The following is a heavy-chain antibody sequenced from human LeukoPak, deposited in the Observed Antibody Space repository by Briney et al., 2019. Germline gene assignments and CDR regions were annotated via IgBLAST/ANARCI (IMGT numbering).Heavy chain of an antibody. D-gene: IGHD3-22*01. CDR3: ARDRYYYDSSGYYSAFDT. CDR2: IYTSGIISGNT. Sequence: PSETLSLTCSVSGGSTSSYYRSWIRQPPGKGLEWIGRIYTSGIISGNTNYNPSLKSRVTMSVDTSKNQFSLKLRSVTAADTAVYYCARDRYYYDSSGYYSAFDTWGQGTMVTVSS. V-gene: IGHV4-4*07. J-gene: IGHJ3*02. CDR1: GGSTSSYY.